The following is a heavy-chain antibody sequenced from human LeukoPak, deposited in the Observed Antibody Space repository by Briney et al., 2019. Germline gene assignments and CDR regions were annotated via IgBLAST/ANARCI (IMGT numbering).Heavy chain of an antibody. D-gene: IGHD1-14*01. J-gene: IGHJ5*02. CDR2: IDNTEST. V-gene: IGHV4-59*12. CDR3: ARDITLGNWFDP. CDR1: GASISSYY. Sequence: SETLSLTCTVSGASISSYYWSWIRQPPGKGLEWIGYIDNTESTNYNPSLKSRVTISVDKSKNHFSLKLSSVTAADTAVYYCARDITLGNWFDPWGQGTLVTVSS.